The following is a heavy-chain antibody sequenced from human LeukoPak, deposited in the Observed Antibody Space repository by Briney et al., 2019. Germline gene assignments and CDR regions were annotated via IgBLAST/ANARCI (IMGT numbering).Heavy chain of an antibody. Sequence: EASVKVSCKASGGTFSSYAISWVRQAPGQGLEWMGGIIPIFGTANYAQKFQGRVTITADESTSTAYMELSSLRSEDTAVYYCARGEQWLEDYYYYMDVWGKGTTVTVSS. CDR1: GGTFSSYA. J-gene: IGHJ6*03. CDR2: IIPIFGTA. CDR3: ARGEQWLEDYYYYMDV. V-gene: IGHV1-69*13. D-gene: IGHD6-19*01.